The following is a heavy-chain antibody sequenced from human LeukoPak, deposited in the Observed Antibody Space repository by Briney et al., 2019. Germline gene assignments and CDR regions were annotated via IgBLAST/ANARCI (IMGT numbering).Heavy chain of an antibody. J-gene: IGHJ3*02. Sequence: ASVKVSCKVSGYTLTELSTHWVRQAPGKGLEWMGGFDPEDGETIYAQKFQGRVTMTEDTSTDTAYMELSSLRSEDTAVYYCATFPIIKGRGYAFDIWGQGTMVTVSS. CDR1: GYTLTELS. CDR2: FDPEDGET. CDR3: ATFPIIKGRGYAFDI. V-gene: IGHV1-24*01. D-gene: IGHD3-10*01.